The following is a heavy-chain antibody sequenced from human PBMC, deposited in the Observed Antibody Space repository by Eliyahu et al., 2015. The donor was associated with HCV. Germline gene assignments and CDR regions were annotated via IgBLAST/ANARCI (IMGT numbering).Heavy chain of an antibody. J-gene: IGHJ4*02. CDR3: ARGPGSSYYVDY. D-gene: IGHD6-13*01. V-gene: IGHV3-72*01. Sequence: EVQLVESGGGXVQPGGSLSLSXXXSGFXXXDHQMDWVRQAPGKGLEWVGRTRSKANSYTTEYAASVKGRFTISRDDSKNSLYLQMNSLKTEDTAVYYCARGPGSSYYVDYWGQGTLVTVSS. CDR2: TRSKANSYTT. CDR1: GFXXXDHQ.